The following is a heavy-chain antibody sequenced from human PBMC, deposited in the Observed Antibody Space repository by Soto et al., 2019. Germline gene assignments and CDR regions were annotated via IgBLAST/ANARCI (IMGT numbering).Heavy chain of an antibody. D-gene: IGHD6-13*01. Sequence: ASVKVSCKASGYTFTGYYMHWVRQAPGQGLEWMGWINPNSGGTNYAQKFQGRVTMTRDTSISTAYMELSRLRSDDTAVYYCARDSAGGSSSRGWVYYYYGMDVWGQGTTVTSP. CDR2: INPNSGGT. CDR3: ARDSAGGSSSRGWVYYYYGMDV. J-gene: IGHJ6*02. CDR1: GYTFTGYY. V-gene: IGHV1-2*02.